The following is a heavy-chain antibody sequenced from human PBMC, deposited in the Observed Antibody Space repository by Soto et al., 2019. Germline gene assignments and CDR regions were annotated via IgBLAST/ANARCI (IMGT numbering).Heavy chain of an antibody. J-gene: IGHJ5*02. Sequence: GGSLRLSCAASGFTFDDYGMHWVRQAPGKGLEWVSGINWNSGTMVYRDSVKGRFTISRDNARNSLYLQMNNLRAEDTAVYYYAREPXGDFWSGGLNWFDPWGQGTLVTVSS. V-gene: IGHV3-9*01. CDR3: AREPXGDFWSGGLNWFDP. CDR1: GFTFDDYG. CDR2: INWNSGTM. D-gene: IGHD3-3*01.